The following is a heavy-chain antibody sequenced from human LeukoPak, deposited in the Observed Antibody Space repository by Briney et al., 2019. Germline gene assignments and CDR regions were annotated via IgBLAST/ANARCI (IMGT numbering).Heavy chain of an antibody. J-gene: IGHJ4*02. CDR3: ARVRKLRTRGVMDPLDY. CDR2: IQQDGSEK. V-gene: IGHV3-7*01. D-gene: IGHD3-10*01. Sequence: GGSLRLSCAASGFTFNYYWLTWVRRAPGKGLEWVANIQQDGSEKYYVDSVKDRFIISRDNAKNSLYLQMNSLRAEDTAVYYCARVRKLRTRGVMDPLDYWGQGTLVTVSS. CDR1: GFTFNYYW.